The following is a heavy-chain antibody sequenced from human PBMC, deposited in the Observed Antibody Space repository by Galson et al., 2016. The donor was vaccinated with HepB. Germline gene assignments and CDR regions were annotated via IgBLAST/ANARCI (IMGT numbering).Heavy chain of an antibody. D-gene: IGHD5-18*01. CDR2: ISPKIGDT. CDR1: GYSFTSYY. CDR3: ARGHRYRYVES. V-gene: IGHV1-2*02. Sequence: SVKVSCKASGYSFTSYYMHWIRQAPGQGLERMGWISPKIGDTKYVQKFQGRVTMTTDTSISTAYMEVRRLRSDDTAVYYCARGHRYRYVESWGQGTLVTVSS. J-gene: IGHJ4*02.